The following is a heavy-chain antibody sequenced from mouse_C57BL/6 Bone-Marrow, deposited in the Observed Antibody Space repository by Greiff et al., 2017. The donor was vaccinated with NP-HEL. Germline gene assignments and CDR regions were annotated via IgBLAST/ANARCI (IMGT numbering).Heavy chain of an antibody. CDR3: ARQLTAY. CDR1: GYAFSSSW. J-gene: IGHJ3*01. D-gene: IGHD3-2*02. V-gene: IGHV1-82*01. CDR2: LYPGDGDT. Sequence: QVQLQQSGPELVKPGASVKISCKASGYAFSSSWMNWVKQRPGKGLEWIGRLYPGDGDTNYNGKFKGKATLTADKSSSTAYMQLSSLTSEDSAVYFCARQLTAYWGQGTLVTVSA.